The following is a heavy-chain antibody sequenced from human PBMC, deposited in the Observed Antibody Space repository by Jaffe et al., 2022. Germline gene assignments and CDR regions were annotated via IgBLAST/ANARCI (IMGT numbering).Heavy chain of an antibody. Sequence: EVQLLESGGGLGQPGGSLRLSCVASGFTFSTYTMSWVRQAPGKGLQWVSAVSGSGGSTYYADSVKGRFTVSRDNSKNTLYLQMNSLRAEDAALYYCAKDRLSSSGWYRGFDYWGQGALVTVSS. CDR1: GFTFSTYT. V-gene: IGHV3-23*01. CDR3: AKDRLSSSGWYRGFDY. J-gene: IGHJ4*02. D-gene: IGHD6-19*01. CDR2: VSGSGGST.